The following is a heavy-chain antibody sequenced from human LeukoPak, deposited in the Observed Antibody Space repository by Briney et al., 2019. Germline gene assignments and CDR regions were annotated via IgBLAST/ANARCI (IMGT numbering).Heavy chain of an antibody. V-gene: IGHV1-69*13. J-gene: IGHJ4*02. CDR2: IIPIFGTA. CDR3: ARYPVAGIRKPGFDY. Sequence: SVKVSCKASGGTFSSYAISWVRQAPGQGLEWMGGIIPIFGTANYAQKFQGRVTITADESTSTAYMELSRLRSDDTAVYYCARYPVAGIRKPGFDYWGQGTLVTVSS. D-gene: IGHD6-19*01. CDR1: GGTFSSYA.